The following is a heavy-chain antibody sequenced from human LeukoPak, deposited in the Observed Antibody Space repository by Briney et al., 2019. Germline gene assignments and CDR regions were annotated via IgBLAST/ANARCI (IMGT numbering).Heavy chain of an antibody. CDR3: AGGDDYNRRSFDY. Sequence: PGGSLRLSCAASGFTFNDHYMDWVRQAPGKGLEWVGRTRNKANSFTTEYAASVRGRFTISRDDSKNSLYLQMNSLKTEDTAVYYCAGGDDYNRRSFDYWGQGTLVTVSS. V-gene: IGHV3-72*01. CDR2: TRNKANSFTT. J-gene: IGHJ4*02. D-gene: IGHD5-24*01. CDR1: GFTFNDHY.